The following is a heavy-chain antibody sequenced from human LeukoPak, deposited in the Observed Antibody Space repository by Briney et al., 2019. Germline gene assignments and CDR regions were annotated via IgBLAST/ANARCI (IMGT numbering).Heavy chain of an antibody. J-gene: IGHJ4*02. CDR1: GYTFSIYA. CDR3: ARDAEPITMVRGVIPTDY. V-gene: IGHV1-18*01. D-gene: IGHD3-10*01. CDR2: ISAYNGNT. Sequence: ASVTVSCKASGYTFSIYAISWVRQAPGQGLEWMGWISAYNGNTDYARKFQGRVTMTTDTSTSTAYMELRSLRSDDTAMYYCARDAEPITMVRGVIPTDYWGQGTLVTVSS.